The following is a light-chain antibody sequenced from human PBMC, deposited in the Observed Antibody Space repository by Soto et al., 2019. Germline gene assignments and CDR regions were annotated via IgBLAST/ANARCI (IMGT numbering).Light chain of an antibody. V-gene: IGKV1-5*03. J-gene: IGKJ1*01. CDR2: KAS. Sequence: DIHMTQSPSTLSASVGHTVTITCRASESISIWLAWYKQKPGKAPNLLINKASSLQSEVPSRLSGSGSGTEFTLTVTSMKPDDFGVYYCQQYKSSSTFGHGTKVDI. CDR3: QQYKSSST. CDR1: ESISIW.